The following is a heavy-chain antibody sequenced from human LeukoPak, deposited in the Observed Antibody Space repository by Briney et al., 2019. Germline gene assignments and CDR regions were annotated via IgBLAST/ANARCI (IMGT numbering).Heavy chain of an antibody. CDR3: ARLRYFDWLLDY. D-gene: IGHD3-9*01. V-gene: IGHV4-61*02. Sequence: SETLSLTCTVSGGSISSGSYYWSWIRQPAGKGLEWIGRIYTSGSTNYNPSLKSRVTISVDTSKNQFSLKLSSVTAADTAVYYCARLRYFDWLLDYWGQGTLVTVSS. CDR1: GGSISSGSYY. J-gene: IGHJ4*02. CDR2: IYTSGST.